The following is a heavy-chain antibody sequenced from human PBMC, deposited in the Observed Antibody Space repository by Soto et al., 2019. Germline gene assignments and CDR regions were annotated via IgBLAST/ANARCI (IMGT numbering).Heavy chain of an antibody. CDR1: GGTFSSYA. J-gene: IGHJ4*02. CDR3: ARSSSGSKWLVLGTYYFDY. Sequence: SVKVSCKASGGTFSSYAISWVRQAPGQGLEWMGGIIPIFGTANYAQKFQGRVTITADESTSTAYMELSSLRSEDTAVYYCARSSSGSKWLVLGTYYFDYWGQGTLVTVSS. V-gene: IGHV1-69*13. D-gene: IGHD6-19*01. CDR2: IIPIFGTA.